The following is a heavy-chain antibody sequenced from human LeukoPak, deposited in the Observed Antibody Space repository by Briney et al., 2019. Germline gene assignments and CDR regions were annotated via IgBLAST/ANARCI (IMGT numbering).Heavy chain of an antibody. CDR2: ISSSSSYI. CDR1: GFTFSSYS. CDR3: ARAASSSWYYMDV. V-gene: IGHV3-21*01. D-gene: IGHD6-13*01. Sequence: GGSLRLSCAASGFTFSSYSMNWVRQAPGKGLEWVSSISSSSSYIYYSDSVKGRFTISKDNAKNSLYLQMNSLRTEDEAVYYCARAASSSWYYMDVWGKGTTVTVSS. J-gene: IGHJ6*03.